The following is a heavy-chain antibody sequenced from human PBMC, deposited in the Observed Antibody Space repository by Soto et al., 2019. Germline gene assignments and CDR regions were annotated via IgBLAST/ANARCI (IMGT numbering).Heavy chain of an antibody. Sequence: SETLSLTCTVSGGSISSSSYYWGWIRQPPGKGLEWIGSIYYSGSTYYNPSLKSRVTISVDTSKNQFSLKLSSVTAADTAVYYCASLGYCSGGSCYGPSADYYYYYYMDVWGKGTTVTVSS. CDR2: IYYSGST. CDR3: ASLGYCSGGSCYGPSADYYYYYYMDV. D-gene: IGHD2-15*01. V-gene: IGHV4-39*01. J-gene: IGHJ6*03. CDR1: GGSISSSSYY.